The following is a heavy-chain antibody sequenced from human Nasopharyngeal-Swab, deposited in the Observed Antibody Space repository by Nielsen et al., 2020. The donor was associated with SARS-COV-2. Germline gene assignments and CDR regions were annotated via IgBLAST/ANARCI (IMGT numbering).Heavy chain of an antibody. CDR3: TTQRLGSTFYYFDY. D-gene: IGHD5/OR15-5a*01. V-gene: IGHV3-15*01. J-gene: IGHJ4*02. CDR1: GFTFSNSA. CDR2: IKSKTDGGTT. Sequence: GGSLRLSCAASGFTFSNSAMSWVRQAPGKGLEWVGRIKSKTDGGTTDYAAPVKGRFTISRDDSKNTLYLQMNSLKTEDTAVYYCTTQRLGSTFYYFDYWGQGTLVTVSS.